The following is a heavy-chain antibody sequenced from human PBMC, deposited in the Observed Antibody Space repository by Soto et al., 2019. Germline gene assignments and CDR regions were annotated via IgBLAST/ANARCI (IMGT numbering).Heavy chain of an antibody. CDR2: IKSKTDGGTT. CDR1: RFTFSNAW. Sequence: PGGSLRLSCAASRFTFSNAWMSWVRQAPGKGLEWVGRIKSKTDGGTTDYAAPVKGRFTISRDDSKNTLYLQMNSLKTEDTAVYYCTTHMIVVPSGAFDIWGQGTMVTVSS. CDR3: TTHMIVVPSGAFDI. V-gene: IGHV3-15*01. D-gene: IGHD3-22*01. J-gene: IGHJ3*02.